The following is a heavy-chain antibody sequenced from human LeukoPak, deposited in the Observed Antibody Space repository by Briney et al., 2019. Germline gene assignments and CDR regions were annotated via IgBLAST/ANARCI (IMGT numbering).Heavy chain of an antibody. J-gene: IGHJ3*02. V-gene: IGHV3-30*02. CDR1: GFTFSGYG. Sequence: PGGSLRLSCAASGFTFSGYGMHWVRQAPGKGLQWGAFIRYDGSNKYYADSVKGRFTISRDNSKNTLYLQMNSLRPEDTAVYYCAKDRWTTVTTSLAFDIWGQGTMVTVSS. CDR3: AKDRWTTVTTSLAFDI. D-gene: IGHD4-11*01. CDR2: IRYDGSNK.